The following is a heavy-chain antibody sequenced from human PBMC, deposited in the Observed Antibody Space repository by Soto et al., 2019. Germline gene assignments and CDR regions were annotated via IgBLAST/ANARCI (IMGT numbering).Heavy chain of an antibody. CDR3: ARGLGSSWYGGAFDI. D-gene: IGHD6-13*01. CDR1: GFIFSSYA. CDR2: ISSGSSYT. V-gene: IGHV3-21*01. Sequence: PGGSLRLSCAPSGFIFSSYAMNWVRQAPGKGLEWVSSISSGSSYTYYADSVKGRFAISRDNAKNSLSLQMNSLRDDDTAVYYCARGLGSSWYGGAFDIRGRGIMVTVAS. J-gene: IGHJ3*02.